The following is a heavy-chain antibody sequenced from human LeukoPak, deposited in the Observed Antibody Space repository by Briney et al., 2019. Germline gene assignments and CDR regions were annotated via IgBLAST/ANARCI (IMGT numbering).Heavy chain of an antibody. CDR1: GFTFSSYA. V-gene: IGHV3-64*01. J-gene: IGHJ6*02. CDR2: ISSNGGST. Sequence: GGSLRLSCAVSGFTFSSYAMHWVRQAPGKGLEYVSAISSNGGSTYYANSVKGRFTISRDNSKNTLYLQMGSLRAEDMPVYYCARSGMDVWGQGTTVTVSS. CDR3: ARSGMDV.